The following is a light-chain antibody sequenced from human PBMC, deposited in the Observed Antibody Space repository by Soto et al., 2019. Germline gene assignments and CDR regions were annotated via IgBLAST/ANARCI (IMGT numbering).Light chain of an antibody. CDR3: QQYNNWPLT. Sequence: EIVLTQSPAALSVSPGERATLSCRASQSVYTNFAWFQQKPGQAPRLLIYAATTRATGIPARFSGSGSGTEFTLTISGLQSEDSAVYHCQQYNNWPLTFGQGTKVEIK. J-gene: IGKJ1*01. CDR1: QSVYTN. CDR2: AAT. V-gene: IGKV3-15*01.